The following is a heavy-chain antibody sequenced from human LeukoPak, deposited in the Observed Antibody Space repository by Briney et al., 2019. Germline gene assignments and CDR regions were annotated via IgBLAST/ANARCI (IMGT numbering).Heavy chain of an antibody. CDR1: GGSISSYY. J-gene: IGHJ3*02. CDR3: AREKAGPVIFGVVVIDAFDI. CDR2: IYYSWST. V-gene: IGHV4-59*01. Sequence: SETLSLTCTVSGGSISSYYWSWIRQPPGKGLEGIGYIYYSWSTNYNPSLKSRVTISVDTSKNQFSLKLSSVPPADTAVYYCAREKAGPVIFGVVVIDAFDIWGRGTRVTVSS. D-gene: IGHD3-3*01.